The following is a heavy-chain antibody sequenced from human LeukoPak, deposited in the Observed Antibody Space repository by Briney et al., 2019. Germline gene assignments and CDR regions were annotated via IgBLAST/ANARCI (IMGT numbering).Heavy chain of an antibody. V-gene: IGHV4-34*01. CDR2: INHSGST. Sequence: SETLSLTCAAYGGSFRGYYWSWIRQPPGKGLEWIGEINHSGSTNYNPSLKSRVTISVDTSKNQFSLKLSSVTAADTAVYYCARGGRRWGQGTLVTVSS. CDR3: ARGGRR. J-gene: IGHJ4*02. D-gene: IGHD1-14*01. CDR1: GGSFRGYY.